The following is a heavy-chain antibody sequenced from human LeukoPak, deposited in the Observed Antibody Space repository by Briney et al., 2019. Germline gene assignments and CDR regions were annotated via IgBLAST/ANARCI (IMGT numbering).Heavy chain of an antibody. Sequence: PSETLSLTCAVYGGSFSGYYWGWIRQPPGKGLEWIGSIYYSGSTYYNPSLKSRVTISVDTSKNQFSLKLSSVTAADTAVYYCARLSTMIVVELHFDYWGQGTLVTVSS. V-gene: IGHV4-39*01. CDR2: IYYSGST. CDR3: ARLSTMIVVELHFDY. D-gene: IGHD3-22*01. J-gene: IGHJ4*02. CDR1: GGSFSGYY.